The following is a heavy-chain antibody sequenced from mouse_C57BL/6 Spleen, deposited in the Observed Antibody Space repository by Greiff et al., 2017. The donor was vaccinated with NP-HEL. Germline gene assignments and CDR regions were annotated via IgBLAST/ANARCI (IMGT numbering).Heavy chain of an antibody. CDR1: GFTFSDYY. J-gene: IGHJ3*01. Sequence: EVKLVESEGGLVQPGSSMKLSCTASGFTFSDYYMAWVRQVPEKGLEWVANINYDGSSTYYLDSLKSRFIISRDNAKNILYLQMSSLKSEDTATYYCARVGVLLRSAWFAYWGQGTLVTVSA. CDR3: ARVGVLLRSAWFAY. V-gene: IGHV5-16*01. CDR2: INYDGSST. D-gene: IGHD1-1*01.